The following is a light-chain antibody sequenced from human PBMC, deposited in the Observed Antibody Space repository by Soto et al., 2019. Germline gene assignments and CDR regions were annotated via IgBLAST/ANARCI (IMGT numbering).Light chain of an antibody. CDR2: GAS. CDR3: HQYNNWPPWT. CDR1: QSVSSN. J-gene: IGKJ1*01. Sequence: EIVMTQSPATLSVSPGERATLSCRASQSVSSNLVWYQQKPGQAPRLLISGASTRATGIPARFSGSGSGTEFTLTISSLQSEDFAVYYCHQYNNWPPWTFGQGTK. V-gene: IGKV3-15*01.